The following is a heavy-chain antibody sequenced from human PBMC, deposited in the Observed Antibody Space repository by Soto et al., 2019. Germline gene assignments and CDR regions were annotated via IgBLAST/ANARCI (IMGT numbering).Heavy chain of an antibody. D-gene: IGHD3-10*01. Sequence: ASVKVSCKASGYTFTSYGISWVRQAPGQGLEWMGWISAYNGNTNYAQKLQGRVTMTTDTSTSTAYMELRSLRSDDTAGYYCARGSVTGVRGARRLGARFDPPGQGTLVSVSS. CDR2: ISAYNGNT. J-gene: IGHJ5*02. CDR3: ARGSVTGVRGARRLGARFDP. V-gene: IGHV1-18*04. CDR1: GYTFTSYG.